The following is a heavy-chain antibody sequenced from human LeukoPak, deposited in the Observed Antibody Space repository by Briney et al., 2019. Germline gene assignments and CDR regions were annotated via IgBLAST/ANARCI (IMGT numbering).Heavy chain of an antibody. J-gene: IGHJ4*02. Sequence: SETLSLTCTVSGDSISSYHWSWIRQPPGKGLEWIGYIYYSGTTNYNPSLKSRVTISLDASQNQFSLKLSSVTAADTAVYYCARQGYSSGFYYFDYWGQGTLVTVSS. V-gene: IGHV4-59*01. CDR1: GDSISSYH. CDR3: ARQGYSSGFYYFDY. CDR2: IYYSGTT. D-gene: IGHD6-19*01.